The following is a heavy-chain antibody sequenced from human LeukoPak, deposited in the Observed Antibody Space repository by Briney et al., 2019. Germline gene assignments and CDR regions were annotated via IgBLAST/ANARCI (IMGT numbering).Heavy chain of an antibody. CDR3: AISGGYWAWAH. V-gene: IGHV3-23*01. D-gene: IGHD1-26*01. J-gene: IGHJ4*02. CDR1: GFTFSSYA. CDR2: ISGSGGST. Sequence: GETLRLSCAASGFTFSSYAMSWVRQAPGKGLEWVSGISGSGGSTYYADSVKGRFTISRDNSKNTLYLQMNSLRAEDTAVYYCAISGGYWAWAHWGQGTLVTVSS.